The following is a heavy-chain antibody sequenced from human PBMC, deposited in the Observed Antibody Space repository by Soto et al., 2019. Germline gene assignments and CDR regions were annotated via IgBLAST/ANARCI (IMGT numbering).Heavy chain of an antibody. J-gene: IGHJ5*02. V-gene: IGHV1-3*01. D-gene: IGHD6-19*01. CDR1: GYTFSSYA. CDR2: INADNGNV. CDR3: ARAVGQFDP. Sequence: QVQLVQSGAEVKKPGASVKVSCKASGYTFSSYALHWVRQAPGQSLEWMGWINADNGNVKYSQKFQGRVTITRDTSAITAYMELRSLRSEDTAVYYCARAVGQFDPWGQGTLVTVSS.